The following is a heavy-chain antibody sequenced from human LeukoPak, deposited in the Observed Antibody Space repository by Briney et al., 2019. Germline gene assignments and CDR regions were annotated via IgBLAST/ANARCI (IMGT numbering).Heavy chain of an antibody. CDR1: GYTFINHW. CDR3: ARKWSYYGSGRWDY. V-gene: IGHV1-18*04. CDR2: ISAYNGNT. J-gene: IGHJ4*02. Sequence: ASVKVSCKASGYTFINHWMHWVRQAPGQGLECMGWISAYNGNTNYAQKLQGRVTMTTDTSTSTAYMELRSLRSDDTAVYYCARKWSYYGSGRWDYWGQGTLVTVSS. D-gene: IGHD3-10*01.